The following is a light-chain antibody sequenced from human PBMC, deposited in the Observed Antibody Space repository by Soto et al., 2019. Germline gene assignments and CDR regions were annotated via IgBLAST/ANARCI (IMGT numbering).Light chain of an antibody. Sequence: DIVMTQSPDSLAVSLGERATINCKSSQSVLYSSNNKNYLAWYQQKPGQPPKLLIYWASTRESGVPDRFSGSGSGTDFTLTISSLQAEDVAVYDWQQYYSTITFGQGTRLEIK. V-gene: IGKV4-1*01. CDR3: QQYYSTIT. J-gene: IGKJ5*01. CDR2: WAS. CDR1: QSVLYSSNNKNY.